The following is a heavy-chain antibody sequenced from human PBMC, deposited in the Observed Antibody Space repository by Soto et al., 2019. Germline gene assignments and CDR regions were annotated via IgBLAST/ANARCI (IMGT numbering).Heavy chain of an antibody. CDR3: ARHALGVVVTGRIDY. CDR2: ISYSGNT. J-gene: IGHJ4*02. V-gene: IGHV4-59*08. CDR1: GGSISSYY. D-gene: IGHD2-21*02. Sequence: PSETLSLTCTVSGGSISSYYWSWVRQPPGKGLEWIGYISYSGNTNYNPSLRSRVTISLDTSKNQFSLKLSFVTAAGTASYYCARHALGVVVTGRIDYWGEGTLVTVSS.